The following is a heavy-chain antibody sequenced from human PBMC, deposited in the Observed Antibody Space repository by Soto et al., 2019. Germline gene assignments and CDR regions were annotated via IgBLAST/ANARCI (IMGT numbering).Heavy chain of an antibody. D-gene: IGHD1-7*01. Sequence: GESLKISCQSSGYTFANYWIVWVRQMPGKGLEWMGIIYPSDSTVKYSPSVQGQVTMSVDKSISTACLQWSSLKASVAAVYYCARGNVANYFEPWGQGTLVTVSS. CDR1: GYTFANYW. CDR2: IYPSDSTV. CDR3: ARGNVANYFEP. V-gene: IGHV5-51*01. J-gene: IGHJ5*02.